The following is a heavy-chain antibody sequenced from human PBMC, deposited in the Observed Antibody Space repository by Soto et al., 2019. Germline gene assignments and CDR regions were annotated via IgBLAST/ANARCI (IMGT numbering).Heavy chain of an antibody. V-gene: IGHV4-38-2*02. Sequence: SETLSLTCAVSGYSISSGYYWGWIRQPPGKGLEWIGSIYHSGSTYYNPSPKSRVTISVDTSKNQFSLKLSSVTAADTAVYYCARDSATGALIDYWGQGTLVTVSS. CDR1: GYSISSGYY. J-gene: IGHJ4*02. CDR2: IYHSGST. D-gene: IGHD1-26*01. CDR3: ARDSATGALIDY.